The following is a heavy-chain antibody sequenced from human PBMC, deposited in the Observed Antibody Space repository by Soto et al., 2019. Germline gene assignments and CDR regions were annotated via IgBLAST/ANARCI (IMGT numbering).Heavy chain of an antibody. J-gene: IGHJ3*02. V-gene: IGHV5-51*01. CDR1: GYSFTSYW. CDR2: IYPGDSDT. CDR3: ARHSDFWSGYYIGAFDI. D-gene: IGHD3-3*01. Sequence: LGESLKISCKGSGYSFTSYWIGWVRQMPGKGLEWMGIIYPGDSDTRYSPSFQGQVTISADKSISTAYLQWSSLKASDTAMYYCARHSDFWSGYYIGAFDIWGQGTMVTVSS.